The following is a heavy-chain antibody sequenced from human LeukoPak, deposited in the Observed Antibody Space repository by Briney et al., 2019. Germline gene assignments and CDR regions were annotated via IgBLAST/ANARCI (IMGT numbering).Heavy chain of an antibody. CDR3: AKDSLSTATRAVAGTFDY. D-gene: IGHD6-13*01. J-gene: IGHJ4*02. Sequence: GGSLRLSCAASGFTFSSYSMNWVRQAPGKGLEWVAFVRSDGGIKYYADSVKGRFTISRDNSKNTLYLQMNSLRTEDTAVYYCAKDSLSTATRAVAGTFDYWGQGTLVTVSS. CDR1: GFTFSSYS. V-gene: IGHV3-30*02. CDR2: VRSDGGIK.